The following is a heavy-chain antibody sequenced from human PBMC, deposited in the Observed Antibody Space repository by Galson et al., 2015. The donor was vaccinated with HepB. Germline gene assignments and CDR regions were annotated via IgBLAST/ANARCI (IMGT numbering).Heavy chain of an antibody. CDR2: INAGNGNT. CDR1: GYTFTSYA. Sequence: SVKVSCKASGYTFTSYAMHWVRQAPGQRLEWMGWINAGNGNTKYSQKFQGRVTITRDTSASTAYMELSSLRSEDTAVYYCARAWSYMVRGVAFDYWGQGTLVTVSS. J-gene: IGHJ4*02. V-gene: IGHV1-3*01. CDR3: ARAWSYMVRGVAFDY. D-gene: IGHD3-10*01.